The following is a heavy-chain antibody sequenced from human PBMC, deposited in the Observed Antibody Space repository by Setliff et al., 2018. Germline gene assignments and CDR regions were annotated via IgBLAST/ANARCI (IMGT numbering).Heavy chain of an antibody. CDR1: GGSISSSSYY. Sequence: SETLSLTCAVSGGSISSSSYYWGWNRQPPGKGLEWIGYIHYSGSTHYNPSLKSRVTISVDTSKNQFSLKLSSVTAADTAVYYCARVARVVLSRNAFDIWGQGTMVTVSS. V-gene: IGHV4-31*11. CDR2: IHYSGST. D-gene: IGHD2-2*01. J-gene: IGHJ3*02. CDR3: ARVARVVLSRNAFDI.